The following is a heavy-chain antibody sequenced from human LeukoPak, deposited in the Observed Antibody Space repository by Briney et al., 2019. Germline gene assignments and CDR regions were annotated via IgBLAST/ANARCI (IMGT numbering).Heavy chain of an antibody. Sequence: KPSDTLSLTCAVYGRSFSGYYWTWIRQPPGKGLEWIGEINQSGSTNYNPSLKSRVTISVDTSKNHFSLNLNSVTAADTAVYYCASGGVGDRLGYWGQGTLVIVSS. J-gene: IGHJ4*02. D-gene: IGHD3-10*01. CDR1: GRSFSGYY. V-gene: IGHV4-34*01. CDR2: INQSGST. CDR3: ASGGVGDRLGY.